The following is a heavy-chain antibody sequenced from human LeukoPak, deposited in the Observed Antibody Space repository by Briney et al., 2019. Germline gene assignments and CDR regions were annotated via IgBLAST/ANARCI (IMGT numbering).Heavy chain of an antibody. Sequence: GGSLRLSCAASGFTFSTYWMSWVRQAPGKGLEWVSLISGDGGSTYYADSVKGRFTISRDNSKNSLYLQMNSLRTEDTALYYCAKDWGAYYDSSGFYSGDFDYWGQGTLVTVSS. CDR1: GFTFSTYW. CDR2: ISGDGGST. J-gene: IGHJ4*02. D-gene: IGHD3-22*01. V-gene: IGHV3-43*02. CDR3: AKDWGAYYDSSGFYSGDFDY.